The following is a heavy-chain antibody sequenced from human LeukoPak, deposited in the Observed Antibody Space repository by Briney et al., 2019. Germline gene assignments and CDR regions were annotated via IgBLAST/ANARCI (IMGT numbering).Heavy chain of an antibody. CDR2: IIPIFGTA. D-gene: IGHD3-3*01. Sequence: GASVKVSCKASGGTFSSYAISWVRQAPGQGLEWMGGIIPIFGTANYAQKFQGRVTITADESTSTAYMELSSLRSEDTAVYYCARGHGYDFWSGSLMFDPWGQGTLVTVSS. V-gene: IGHV1-69*13. J-gene: IGHJ5*02. CDR3: ARGHGYDFWSGSLMFDP. CDR1: GGTFSSYA.